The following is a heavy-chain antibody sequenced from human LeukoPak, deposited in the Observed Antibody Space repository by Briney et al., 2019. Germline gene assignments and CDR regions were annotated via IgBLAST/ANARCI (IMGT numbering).Heavy chain of an antibody. CDR3: ASQYSSSWSFDY. CDR2: IYSGGST. D-gene: IGHD6-13*01. CDR1: GFTVSSNY. J-gene: IGHJ4*02. V-gene: IGHV3-53*01. Sequence: GGSLRLSCAASGFTVSSNYMSWVRQAPGKGLEWVSVIYSGGSTYYADSVKGRFTISRDNSKNTLFLQMNSLRAEATAVYYCASQYSSSWSFDYWGQGTLVTVSS.